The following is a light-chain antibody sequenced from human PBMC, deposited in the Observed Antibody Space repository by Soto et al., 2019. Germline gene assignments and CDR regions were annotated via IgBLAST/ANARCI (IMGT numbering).Light chain of an antibody. CDR2: GAS. CDR1: QSVSSSY. Sequence: EIVLTQSPGTLSLSPGKRATLSCRASQSVSSSYLAWYQQKPGQAPGLLIYGASSRATGIPDRFSGSGSGTDFTRTISRLEPEDFAVYYCQQYGSSPPWFTFGPGTKVDIK. J-gene: IGKJ3*01. V-gene: IGKV3-20*01. CDR3: QQYGSSPPWFT.